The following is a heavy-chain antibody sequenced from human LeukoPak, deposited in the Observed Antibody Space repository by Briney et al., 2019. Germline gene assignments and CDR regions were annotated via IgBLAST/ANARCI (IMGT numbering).Heavy chain of an antibody. Sequence: ASVKVSCEASGYTFTSYGISWVRQAPGQGLEWMGWISAYNGNTNYAQKLQGRVTMTTDTSTSTAYMELRSLRSDDTAVYYCAAALYYYDSSGYQGGFDPWGQGTLVTVSS. D-gene: IGHD3-22*01. V-gene: IGHV1-18*01. CDR1: GYTFTSYG. J-gene: IGHJ5*02. CDR3: AAALYYYDSSGYQGGFDP. CDR2: ISAYNGNT.